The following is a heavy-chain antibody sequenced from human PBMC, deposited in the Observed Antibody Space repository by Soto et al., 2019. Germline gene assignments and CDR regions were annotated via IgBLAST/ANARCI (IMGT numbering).Heavy chain of an antibody. Sequence: PSETLSLTCTVSGCSISGDHWNWIRQPPGKGLEWIAYVSSSGSTKYNPSLKSRVTISIDTTKNQFSLRLRSVTAADTAVYYCASGFYDSRGYSEAFDIWGQGTKVTVSS. CDR1: GCSISGDH. D-gene: IGHD3-22*01. CDR2: VSSSGST. J-gene: IGHJ3*02. CDR3: ASGFYDSRGYSEAFDI. V-gene: IGHV4-59*01.